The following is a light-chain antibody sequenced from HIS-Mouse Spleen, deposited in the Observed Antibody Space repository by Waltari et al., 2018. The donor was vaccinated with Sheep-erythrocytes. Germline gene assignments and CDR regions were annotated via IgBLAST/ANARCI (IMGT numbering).Light chain of an antibody. CDR2: DVS. J-gene: IGLJ2*01. CDR1: SSDGGGYNY. CDR3: CSYAGSYTLV. V-gene: IGLV2-11*01. Sequence: QSALTQPRSVSGSPGQSVTISCTGTSSDGGGYNYVSWYQQQPGKAPNPMIYDVSKRPSGVPDGFSGSKSGNTASLTISGLQAEDEADYYCCSYAGSYTLVFGGGTKLTVL.